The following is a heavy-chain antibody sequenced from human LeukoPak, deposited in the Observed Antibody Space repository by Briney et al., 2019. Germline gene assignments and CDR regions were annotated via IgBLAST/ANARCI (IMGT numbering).Heavy chain of an antibody. CDR1: GFTFNSYG. CDR2: IWYDGSDK. D-gene: IGHD3-10*01. J-gene: IGHJ4*02. V-gene: IGHV3-33*01. CDR3: ARGEYYYGSGSSTDY. Sequence: GGSLRLSCAASGFTFNSYGMHWVRQAPGKGLEWVAVIWYDGSDKYYADSVKGRFTISRDNSKNTLYLQKNSLRAEDTAVYYCARGEYYYGSGSSTDYWGQGTLVTVSS.